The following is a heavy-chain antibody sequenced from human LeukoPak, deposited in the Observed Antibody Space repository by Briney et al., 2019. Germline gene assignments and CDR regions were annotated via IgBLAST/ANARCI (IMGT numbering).Heavy chain of an antibody. J-gene: IGHJ4*02. Sequence: GESLKISCKGSGYRFTSYWIGWVRQMPGKGLEWMGIIYPGDSDTRYSPSFQGQVTISADKSISTAYLQWSSLKASDTAMYYCARGSGSYHTAYMNWGQGSLVTVSS. CDR3: ARGSGSYHTAYMN. CDR1: GYRFTSYW. D-gene: IGHD1-26*01. CDR2: IYPGDSDT. V-gene: IGHV5-51*01.